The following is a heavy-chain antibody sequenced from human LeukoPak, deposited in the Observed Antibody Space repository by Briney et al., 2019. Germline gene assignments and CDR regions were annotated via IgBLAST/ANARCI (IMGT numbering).Heavy chain of an antibody. J-gene: IGHJ3*02. CDR1: GFTFTDYW. V-gene: IGHV3-7*01. CDR2: RKGGGSRK. Sequence: GGSLRLSCAASGFTFTDYWVAWARQVPGGGRVWVANRKGGGSRKYYLDSVKGRYTISRDNARNSVNLEMSSLRADDTAMYYCARDANYHDGSNYYDVLDIWGQGTMVTVSS. CDR3: ARDANYHDGSNYYDVLDI. D-gene: IGHD3-22*01.